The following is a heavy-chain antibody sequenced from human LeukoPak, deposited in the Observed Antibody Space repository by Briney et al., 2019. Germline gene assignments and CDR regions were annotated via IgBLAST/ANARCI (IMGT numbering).Heavy chain of an antibody. CDR2: ISSSSSYI. CDR1: GFTFSSYS. CDR3: ARDDSDTPWSNPDY. J-gene: IGHJ4*02. D-gene: IGHD5-18*01. V-gene: IGHV3-21*01. Sequence: GGSLRLSCAASGFTFSSYSMNWVRQAPGKGLEWVSSISSSSSYIYYADSVKGRFTISRDNAKNSLYLQMNSLRAEDTAVYYCARDDSDTPWSNPDYWGQGTLVTVSS.